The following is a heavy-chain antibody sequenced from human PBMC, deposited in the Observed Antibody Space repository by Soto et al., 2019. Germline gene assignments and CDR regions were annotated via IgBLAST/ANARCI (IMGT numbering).Heavy chain of an antibody. CDR1: GYTFTSYY. J-gene: IGHJ3*02. Sequence: ASVKVSCKASGYTFTSYYMHWVRQAPGQGLEWMGIINPSGGSTSYAQKFQGRVTMTRDTSTSTVYMELSSLRSEDTAVYYCARDLLGSDYYGTPTGVFDIWGQGTMVTVSS. CDR3: ARDLLGSDYYGTPTGVFDI. CDR2: INPSGGST. V-gene: IGHV1-46*01. D-gene: IGHD3-10*01.